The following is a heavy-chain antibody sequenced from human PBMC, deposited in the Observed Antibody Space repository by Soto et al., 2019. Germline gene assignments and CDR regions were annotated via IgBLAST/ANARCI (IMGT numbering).Heavy chain of an antibody. CDR2: IYSGGST. D-gene: IGHD3-3*01. CDR1: GFTVSRNY. Sequence: GGSLRLSCAASGFTVSRNYMSWVRQAPGKGLEWVSVIYSGGSTYYADSVKGRFTISRDNSKNTLYLQMNSLRAEDTAVFYCARVDFWSGNSYYGMDVWGQGTTVTVSS. J-gene: IGHJ6*02. V-gene: IGHV3-53*01. CDR3: ARVDFWSGNSYYGMDV.